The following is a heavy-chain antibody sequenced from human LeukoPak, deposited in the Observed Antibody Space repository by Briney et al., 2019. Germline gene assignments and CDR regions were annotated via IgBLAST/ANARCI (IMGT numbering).Heavy chain of an antibody. CDR1: RLTFSDYA. V-gene: IGHV3-23*01. CDR2: ISGSGGRT. D-gene: IGHD6-13*01. J-gene: IGHJ4*02. Sequence: SGGSLRLSCAASRLTFSDYAMTWVRQAPGEGLQWVSTISGSGGRTYYTDSVKGRFTVSRDNSKNTLYLQMKSLRVEDAAVYYCAKDRRAAAGPPYYFDNWGQGTLVTVSS. CDR3: AKDRRAAAGPPYYFDN.